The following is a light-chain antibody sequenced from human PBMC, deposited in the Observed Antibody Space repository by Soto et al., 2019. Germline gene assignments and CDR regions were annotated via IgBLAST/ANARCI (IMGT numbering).Light chain of an antibody. V-gene: IGLV1-40*01. Sequence: QPVLTQPPSVSGAPGQTVTISCTGSNTNIGAGYDVYWYQQLPGTAPKLLIYANRNRPSGVPDRFSGSKSGTSASLAITGLQADDEADYFCQSHDSALSAWVFGGGTKLTVL. CDR1: NTNIGAGYD. J-gene: IGLJ3*02. CDR2: ANR. CDR3: QSHDSALSAWV.